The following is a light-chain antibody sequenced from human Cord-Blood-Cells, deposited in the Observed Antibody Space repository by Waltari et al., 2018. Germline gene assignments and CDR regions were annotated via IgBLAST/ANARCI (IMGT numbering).Light chain of an antibody. V-gene: IGLV2-23*01. CDR1: SSDVGSYNL. CDR2: AGS. J-gene: IGLJ3*02. CDR3: CSYAGSSTPWV. Sequence: QSALTQPASVSGSPGQSITISCTGTSSDVGSYNLVSWYQQHPGKAPNLMIYAGSKRPSWVSNLFSGSHSAITASLTISGLQAEDEADYYCCSYAGSSTPWVFGGGTKLTVL.